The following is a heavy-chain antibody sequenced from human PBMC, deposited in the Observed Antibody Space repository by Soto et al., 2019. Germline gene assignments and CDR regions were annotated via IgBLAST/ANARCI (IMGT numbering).Heavy chain of an antibody. J-gene: IGHJ4*02. CDR1: GFNLRDDE. D-gene: IGHD2-21*02. V-gene: IGHV3-48*03. CDR3: ATEEVCGADCYFFKH. Sequence: PGGSLRLSCTVSGFNLRDDEMNWVRQVPGKGLEWISKISGSNNNIYYADSVQGRFTISRDNANNVIVRQMTSLRAEYTATYHCATEEVCGADCYFFKHWGQGT. CDR2: ISGSNNNI.